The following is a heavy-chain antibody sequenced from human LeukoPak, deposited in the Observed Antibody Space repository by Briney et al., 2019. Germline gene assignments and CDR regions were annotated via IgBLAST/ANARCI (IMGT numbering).Heavy chain of an antibody. V-gene: IGHV3-48*04. CDR1: GFTFSSYW. CDR3: AKDATAVVGTVYMDV. J-gene: IGHJ6*03. CDR2: ISNIGDII. Sequence: GGSLRLSCGASGFTFSSYWMSWVRQAPGKGLEWISHISNIGDIIHYADSVEGRFTISRDNAKNSLYLQMNSLRAEDTAVYYCAKDATAVVGTVYMDVWGKGTTVTISS. D-gene: IGHD6-13*01.